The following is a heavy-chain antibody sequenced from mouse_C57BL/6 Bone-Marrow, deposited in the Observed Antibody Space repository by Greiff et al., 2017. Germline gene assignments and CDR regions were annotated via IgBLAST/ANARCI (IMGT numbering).Heavy chain of an antibody. CDR1: GYTFTDHT. Sequence: QVQLQQSDAELVKPGASVKISCKVSGYTFTDHTIHWMKQRPEQGLAWIGYIYPRDGSTKYNEKFKGKATLTADKSSSTAYMQLTSLTSEDSAVYFCARDDYDGAWFAYWGQGTLVTVAA. D-gene: IGHD2-4*01. V-gene: IGHV1-78*01. J-gene: IGHJ3*01. CDR3: ARDDYDGAWFAY. CDR2: IYPRDGST.